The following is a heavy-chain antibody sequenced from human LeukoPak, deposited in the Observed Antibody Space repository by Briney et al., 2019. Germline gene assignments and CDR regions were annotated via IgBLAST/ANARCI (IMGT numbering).Heavy chain of an antibody. J-gene: IGHJ4*02. Sequence: PGGSLRLSCAASGLTLSGYWMHWVRQAPGKGLVWVSRINGDASSTSYADSVKGRFTISRGNAKSTLYLQMNSLRVDDTAVYYCARARGNTYGYFEYWGQGTLVTVSS. CDR3: ARARGNTYGYFEY. CDR1: GLTLSGYW. D-gene: IGHD5-18*01. V-gene: IGHV3-74*01. CDR2: INGDASST.